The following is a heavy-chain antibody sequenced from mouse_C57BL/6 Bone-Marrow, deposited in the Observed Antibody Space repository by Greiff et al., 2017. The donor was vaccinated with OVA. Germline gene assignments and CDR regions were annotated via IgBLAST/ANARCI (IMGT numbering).Heavy chain of an antibody. J-gene: IGHJ3*01. Sequence: DVHLVESGGGLVQPGGSLKLSCAASGFTFSDYGMAWVRQAPRKGPEWVAFISNLAYSIYYADTVTGRFTISRETAKNTLYLKISSLGSEDTAMYDCARRDGYSFAYWGQGTLVTVSA. CDR2: ISNLAYSI. CDR1: GFTFSDYG. D-gene: IGHD2-3*01. V-gene: IGHV5-15*04. CDR3: ARRDGYSFAY.